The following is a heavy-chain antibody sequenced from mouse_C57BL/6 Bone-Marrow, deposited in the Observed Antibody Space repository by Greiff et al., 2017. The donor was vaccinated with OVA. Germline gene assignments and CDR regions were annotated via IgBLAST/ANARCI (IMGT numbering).Heavy chain of an antibody. CDR2: SRNKANDYTT. CDR1: GFTFSDFY. CDR3: ARDAPGWGFAY. V-gene: IGHV7-1*01. J-gene: IGHJ3*01. Sequence: EVKLVESGGGLVQSGRSLRLSCATSGFTFSDFYMEWVRQAPGKGLEWIAASRNKANDYTTEYSASVKGRFIVARDTSQSIIYLQMNALRAEDTAIYYCARDAPGWGFAYWGQGTLVTVSA. D-gene: IGHD3-3*01.